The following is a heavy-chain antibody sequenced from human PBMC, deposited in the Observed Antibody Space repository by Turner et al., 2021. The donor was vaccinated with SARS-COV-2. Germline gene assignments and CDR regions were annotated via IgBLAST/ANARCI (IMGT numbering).Heavy chain of an antibody. Sequence: EVQVLESGGGLAQPGGSLRLSCAASGFTFNTYAMSWVRQAPGKGVVWVSVVSGLGDTRFYADSVRGRFTISRDNTKNRVYLQMNSLRPDDTALYYCVRDRPRPGDRDALDIWGQGTMVTVSS. CDR1: GFTFNTYA. V-gene: IGHV3-23*01. J-gene: IGHJ3*02. D-gene: IGHD7-27*01. CDR2: VSGLGDTR. CDR3: VRDRPRPGDRDALDI.